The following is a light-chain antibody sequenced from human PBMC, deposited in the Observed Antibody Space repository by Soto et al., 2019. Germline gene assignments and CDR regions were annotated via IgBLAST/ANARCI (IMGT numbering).Light chain of an antibody. Sequence: EIVLTQSPGTLSLSPGERATLSCRASQSVSSNYLAWYQQKPGQAPRLLIYGASSRATGMPDRFSGSGSGTDFTLTISRLEPEDFAVYYCQQYGSSPYTFGQGTELEIK. V-gene: IGKV3-20*01. J-gene: IGKJ2*01. CDR3: QQYGSSPYT. CDR1: QSVSSNY. CDR2: GAS.